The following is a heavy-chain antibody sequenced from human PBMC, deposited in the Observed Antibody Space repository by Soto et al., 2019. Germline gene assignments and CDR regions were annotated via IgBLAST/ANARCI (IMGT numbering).Heavy chain of an antibody. D-gene: IGHD3-16*02. CDR3: ARDHVGVIHYYGMDV. J-gene: IGHJ6*02. V-gene: IGHV4-31*03. CDR2: IYYSGST. CDR1: GGSIISGGYY. Sequence: SETLSLTCTVSGGSIISGGYYWIWIRQHPGKGLEWIGYIYYSGSTYYNPSLKSRVTISVDTSKNQFSLKLSSVTAADTAVYYCARDHVGVIHYYGMDVWGQGTTVTVS.